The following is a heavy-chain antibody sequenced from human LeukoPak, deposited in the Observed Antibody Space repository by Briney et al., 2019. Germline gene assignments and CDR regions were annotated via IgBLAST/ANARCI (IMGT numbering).Heavy chain of an antibody. CDR2: NYSGSSI. J-gene: IGHJ4*02. V-gene: IGHV3-66*01. Sequence: PGGSLRLFCAASGLTTISNCMSRVRHAPAERLEWVSFNYSGSSIYYADSVKGRSTISRDNSKNTLYLQINSLRAEDTAVYYCYSMIVLGIRVINDYWGQGTLVTVSS. CDR1: GLTTISNC. CDR3: YSMIVLGIRVINDY. D-gene: IGHD3-22*01.